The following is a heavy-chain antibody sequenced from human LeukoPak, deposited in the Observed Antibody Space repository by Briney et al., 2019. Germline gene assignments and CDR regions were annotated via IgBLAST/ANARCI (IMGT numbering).Heavy chain of an antibody. CDR2: IYYSGST. CDR1: GGSISSSSYY. CDR3: ARGGRVLRFLEWLSRASFDY. D-gene: IGHD3-3*01. J-gene: IGHJ4*02. Sequence: SETLSLTCTVSGGSISSSSYYWGWIRQPPGKGLEWIGSIYYSGSTYYNPSLKSRVTISVDTSKSQFSLKLSSVTAADTAVYYCARGGRVLRFLEWLSRASFDYWGQGTLVTVSS. V-gene: IGHV4-39*07.